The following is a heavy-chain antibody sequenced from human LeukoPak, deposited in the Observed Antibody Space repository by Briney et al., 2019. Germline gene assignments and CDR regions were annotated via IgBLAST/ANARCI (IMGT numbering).Heavy chain of an antibody. CDR3: ARSQWFGELAWFDP. J-gene: IGHJ5*02. Sequence: PGGSLRLSCTVSGFTVSSDSMSWVRQAPGKGLEWVSFIYSGGSTHYSDSVKGRFTISRDNAKNSLYLQMNSLRAEDTAVYYCARSQWFGELAWFDPWGQGTLVTVSS. CDR1: GFTVSSDS. V-gene: IGHV3-53*01. CDR2: IYSGGST. D-gene: IGHD3-10*01.